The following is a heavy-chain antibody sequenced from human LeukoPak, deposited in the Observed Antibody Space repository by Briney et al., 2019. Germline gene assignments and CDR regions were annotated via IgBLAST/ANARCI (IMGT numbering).Heavy chain of an antibody. CDR1: GGTFSSYA. CDR3: ARGRDGDYGRVFDY. V-gene: IGHV1-46*01. CDR2: INPSGGST. D-gene: IGHD4-17*01. J-gene: IGHJ4*02. Sequence: GASVKVSCKASGGTFSSYAISWVRQAPGQGLEWMGIINPSGGSTSYAQKFQGRVTMTRDTSTSTVYMELSSLRSEDTAVYYCARGRDGDYGRVFDYWGQGTLVTVSS.